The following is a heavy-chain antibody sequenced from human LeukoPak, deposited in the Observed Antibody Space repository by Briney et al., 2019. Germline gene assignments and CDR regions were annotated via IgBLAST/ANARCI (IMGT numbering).Heavy chain of an antibody. V-gene: IGHV4-59*11. J-gene: IGHJ4*02. CDR2: IYYSGST. D-gene: IGHD6-19*01. CDR1: GGSISSHY. Sequence: SETLSLTCTVSGGSISSHYWSWIRQPPGKGLEWIGYIYYSGSTNYNPSLKSRVTISVDTSKNQFSLKPSSVTAADTAVYYCARAGYSSGRYDYWGQGTLVTVSS. CDR3: ARAGYSSGRYDY.